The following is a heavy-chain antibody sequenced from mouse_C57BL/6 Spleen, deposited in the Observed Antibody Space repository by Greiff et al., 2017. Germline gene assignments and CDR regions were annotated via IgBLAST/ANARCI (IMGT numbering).Heavy chain of an antibody. Sequence: EVQLQQSGPELVKPGASVKMSCKASGYTFTDYNMHWVKQSHGKSLEWIGYINPNNGGTSYNQKFKGKATLTVNKSSSTAYMELRSLTSEDSAVYYCARPYYGNYGFFDYWGQGTTLTVSS. V-gene: IGHV1-22*01. CDR2: INPNNGGT. CDR3: ARPYYGNYGFFDY. J-gene: IGHJ2*01. D-gene: IGHD2-10*01. CDR1: GYTFTDYN.